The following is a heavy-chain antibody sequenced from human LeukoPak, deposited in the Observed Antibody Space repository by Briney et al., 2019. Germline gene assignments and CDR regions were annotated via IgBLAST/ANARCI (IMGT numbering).Heavy chain of an antibody. V-gene: IGHV1-18*01. CDR1: GGTFSSYA. CDR3: ARDRDSDRFDP. Sequence: ASVKVSCKASGGTFSSYAISWVRQAPGQGLEWMGWISAYNGNTNYAQKLQGRVTMTTDTSTSTAYMELRSLRSDDTAVYYCARDRDSDRFDPWGQGTLVTVSS. J-gene: IGHJ5*02. D-gene: IGHD2-21*02. CDR2: ISAYNGNT.